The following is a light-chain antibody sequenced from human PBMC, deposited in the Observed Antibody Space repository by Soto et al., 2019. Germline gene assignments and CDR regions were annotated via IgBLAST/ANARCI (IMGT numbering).Light chain of an antibody. CDR1: QSIGSY. J-gene: IGKJ4*01. Sequence: DIQMTQSPSSLSASVGERVTITCRASQSIGSYLNWYQQTPGKVPKLLIYATSTLLSGVPSRFNGSGSGIDFTLTITGLHPEDFATYYCHQSYTVPLTFGGGTKVEIK. CDR2: ATS. CDR3: HQSYTVPLT. V-gene: IGKV1-39*01.